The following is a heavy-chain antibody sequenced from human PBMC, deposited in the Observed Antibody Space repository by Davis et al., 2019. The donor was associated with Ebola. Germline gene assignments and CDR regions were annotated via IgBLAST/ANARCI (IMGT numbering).Heavy chain of an antibody. CDR1: GFTLRSNY. J-gene: IGHJ5*02. Sequence: GESLKISCAASGFTLRSNYMSWVRQAPGKGLEWVSVIYSGGSTYHADSVKGRFTISRDNSKNTLYLQMNALRAEDTAVYYCAKGGGTSSSDFRRTWGQGTLVTVSS. CDR3: AKGGGTSSSDFRRT. V-gene: IGHV3-53*01. CDR2: IYSGGST. D-gene: IGHD6-6*01.